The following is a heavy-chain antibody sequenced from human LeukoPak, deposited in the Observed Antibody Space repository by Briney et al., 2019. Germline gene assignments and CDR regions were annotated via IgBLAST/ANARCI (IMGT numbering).Heavy chain of an antibody. Sequence: SVKVSCKASGGTFSSYAISWVRQAPEQGLEWMGRIIPIFGTANYAHKFQGRVTITTDESTSTAYMEVSSLGSEDTDVYYCARDSGKVKRITMVRGVPYYFYYYMDVWGKGTTVTVSS. CDR1: GGTFSSYA. D-gene: IGHD3-10*01. V-gene: IGHV1-69*05. J-gene: IGHJ6*03. CDR2: IIPIFGTA. CDR3: ARDSGKVKRITMVRGVPYYFYYYMDV.